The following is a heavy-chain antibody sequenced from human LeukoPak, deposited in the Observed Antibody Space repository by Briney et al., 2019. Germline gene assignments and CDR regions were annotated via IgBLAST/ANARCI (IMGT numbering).Heavy chain of an antibody. D-gene: IGHD3-22*01. CDR2: INLDSGGT. CDR1: GYTFNDCY. J-gene: IGHJ4*02. CDR3: AKCPYGNYYGSSGYRPHFDY. V-gene: IGHV1-2*02. Sequence: GASVKVSCKASGYTFNDCYMHWVRQAPGQGLEWMGRINLDSGGTDYAQKFQGRVTMTRDTSISTAYMDLSRLRSDDTAVYYCAKCPYGNYYGSSGYRPHFDYWGQGTLVTVSS.